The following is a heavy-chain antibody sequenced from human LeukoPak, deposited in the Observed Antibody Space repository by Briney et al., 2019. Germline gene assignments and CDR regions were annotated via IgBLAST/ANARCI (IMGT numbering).Heavy chain of an antibody. CDR3: VRDSDDYGDHTTRRFDY. V-gene: IGHV3-74*01. J-gene: IGHJ4*02. CDR2: IKSDGNT. CDR1: GFTFSSSS. D-gene: IGHD4-17*01. Sequence: GGSPRLSCAASGFTFSSSSMHWVRQVPGKGLVWVSRIKSDGNTFYADSVRGRFTISRDNAKNSLYLGLNSLRAEDTAVYHCVRDSDDYGDHTTRRFDYWGQGTLVTVSS.